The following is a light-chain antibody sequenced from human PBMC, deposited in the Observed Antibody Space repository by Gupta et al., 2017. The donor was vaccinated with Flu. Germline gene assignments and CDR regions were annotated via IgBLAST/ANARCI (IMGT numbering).Light chain of an antibody. V-gene: IGKV1-5*03. Sequence: DIQTTQPPSTLYASVGDRVTITCRASQSISSWFAWYQQKPGKAPKLLIYNASSLESGVPSRFSGSGSGTEFTLTISSLQPDDFATYYCQQYNSYSRTFGQGTKVEIK. CDR1: QSISSW. CDR3: QQYNSYSRT. J-gene: IGKJ1*01. CDR2: NAS.